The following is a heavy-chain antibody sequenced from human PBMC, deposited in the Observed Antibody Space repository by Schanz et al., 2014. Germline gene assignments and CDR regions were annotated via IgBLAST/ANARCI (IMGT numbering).Heavy chain of an antibody. D-gene: IGHD1-26*01. CDR2: IYYRGNT. J-gene: IGHJ5*02. CDR3: ARVAEPGWCDP. Sequence: QVQLQESGPGLVEPSQTLSLTCTVSGDSISSAYWSWIRQHPGKGLEWIGFIYYRGNTYYNPSLKRRVSISLDPSKTQVFLNLNSLTAADTAVYYCARVAEPGWCDPWGQGTLVTVSS. V-gene: IGHV4-31*03. CDR1: GDSISSAY.